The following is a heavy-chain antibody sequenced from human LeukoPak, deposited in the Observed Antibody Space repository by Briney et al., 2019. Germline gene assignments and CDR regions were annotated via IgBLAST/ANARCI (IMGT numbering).Heavy chain of an antibody. CDR2: ISSGATYT. D-gene: IGHD1-1*01. J-gene: IGHJ6*03. Sequence: GGSLRLSCAASDFSFSSYSMNWVRQAPGKGLEWVSSISSGATYTNYADSVKGRFTVSRDNAKNSLHLQMNSPRADDSAVYYCARVAMARGPGGTNNYYYYMDVWGKETTVTFSS. CDR3: ARVAMARGPGGTNNYYYYMDV. CDR1: DFSFSSYS. V-gene: IGHV3-21*06.